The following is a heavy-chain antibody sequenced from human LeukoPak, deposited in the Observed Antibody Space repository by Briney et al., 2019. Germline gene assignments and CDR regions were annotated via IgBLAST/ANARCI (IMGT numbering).Heavy chain of an antibody. Sequence: GGSLRLSCAASGFTVSSNYMSWVRQAPGKGLEWVSYISSSSSTIYYADSVKGRFTISRDNSKNTLYLQMNSLRAEDTAVYYCARDTGTTPSYYFDYWGQGTLVTVSS. V-gene: IGHV3-48*01. CDR2: ISSSSSTI. CDR1: GFTVSSNY. J-gene: IGHJ4*02. CDR3: ARDTGTTPSYYFDY. D-gene: IGHD1-1*01.